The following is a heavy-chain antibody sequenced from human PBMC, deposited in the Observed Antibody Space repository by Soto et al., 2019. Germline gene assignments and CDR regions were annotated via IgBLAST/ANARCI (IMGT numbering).Heavy chain of an antibody. CDR2: FSYSGST. D-gene: IGHD1-26*01. CDR3: ARQATLGIYGMDV. Sequence: QLQLQESGPGLGKPSETLSLTCTVSGASINSSLYYWDWIRQSPGKGLEWIGSFSYSGSTYYNPSLKSRVTISVDMSKNQVSLKLISVTAADTAVDYCARQATLGIYGMDVWGQGTTVIVSS. CDR1: GASINSSLYY. J-gene: IGHJ6*02. V-gene: IGHV4-39*01.